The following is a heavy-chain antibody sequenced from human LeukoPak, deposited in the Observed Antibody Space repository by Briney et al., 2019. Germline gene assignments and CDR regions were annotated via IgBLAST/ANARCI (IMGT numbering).Heavy chain of an antibody. CDR1: GFTFSSYW. CDR2: IKQDGSEK. CDR3: ARVLVAYSSSCLDY. Sequence: GGSLRLSCAASGFTFSSYWMSWVRQAPGKGLEWVANIKQDGSEKYYVDSVKGRFTISRDNAKNSLYLQMNSLRAEDKAVYYCARVLVAYSSSCLDYWGQGTLVTVSS. V-gene: IGHV3-7*05. J-gene: IGHJ4*02. D-gene: IGHD6-13*01.